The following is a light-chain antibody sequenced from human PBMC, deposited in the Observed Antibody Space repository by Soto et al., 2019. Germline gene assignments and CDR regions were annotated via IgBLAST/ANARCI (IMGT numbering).Light chain of an antibody. V-gene: IGKV3-11*01. CDR3: QQRKIWPPLT. CDR2: DAS. J-gene: IGKJ5*01. CDR1: QNIDIY. Sequence: EVVLTQSPATLSLSPGERATLSCRASQNIDIYLAWYQQKPGQAPRLLIYDASNRATGIPARFSGSGSGTDFTLTIRSLDPDDFAVYYCQQRKIWPPLTFGQGTRLDI.